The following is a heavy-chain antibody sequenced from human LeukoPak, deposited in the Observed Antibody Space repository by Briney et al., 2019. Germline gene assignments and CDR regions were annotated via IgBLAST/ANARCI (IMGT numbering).Heavy chain of an antibody. CDR2: MNPNSGDT. V-gene: IGHV1-2*06. Sequence: ASVKVSCKTSGYTFTGYYMHWVRQAPGQGLEWLGQMNPNSGDTNYPQNFQGRVTMTRDTSISTAYMELSSLRSDDTAVYYCVPRGDGGFDYWGQGTLVIVSS. J-gene: IGHJ4*02. CDR1: GYTFTGYY. D-gene: IGHD3-16*01. CDR3: VPRGDGGFDY.